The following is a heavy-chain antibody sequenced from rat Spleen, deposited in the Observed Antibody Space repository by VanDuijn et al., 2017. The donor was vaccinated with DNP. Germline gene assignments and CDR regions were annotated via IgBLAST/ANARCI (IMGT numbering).Heavy chain of an antibody. V-gene: IGHV5-22*01. D-gene: IGHD4-3*01. CDR2: IGSPAYAP. CDR3: VRWNSGHFDY. Sequence: EVQLVESGGGLVQPGRSLKLSCAASGFTFSAYYMVGVRQAPAKGLEWVAYIGSPAYAPYHGDSVKGRFTISRDNAKSTLYLQMNSLRSEDMATYYCVRWNSGHFDYWGQGVMVTVSS. CDR1: GFTFSAYY. J-gene: IGHJ2*01.